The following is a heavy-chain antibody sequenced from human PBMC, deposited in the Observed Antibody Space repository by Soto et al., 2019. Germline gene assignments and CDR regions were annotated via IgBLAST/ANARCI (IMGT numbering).Heavy chain of an antibody. CDR1: GFTFSSYA. D-gene: IGHD2-15*01. CDR3: ARDPGGGYFDY. J-gene: IGHJ4*02. V-gene: IGHV3-30*04. Sequence: GGSLRLSCAASGFTFSSYAMHWVRQAPGKGLEWVAVISYDGSNKYYADSVKGRFTISRDTSKNTLYLQMNSLRAEDTGVYYGARDPGGGYFDYWGQGTLVTVSS. CDR2: ISYDGSNK.